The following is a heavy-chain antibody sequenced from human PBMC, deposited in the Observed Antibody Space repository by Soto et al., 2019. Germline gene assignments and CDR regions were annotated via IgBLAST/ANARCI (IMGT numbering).Heavy chain of an antibody. V-gene: IGHV4-59*01. CDR1: GASISSYY. J-gene: IGHJ4*02. CDR3: AILSPTSVIWSLVY. Sequence: PSETLSLTCTVSGASISSYYWSWIRQPPGKGLEWIGYIYYSGSTNYNPSLKSRVTISVDTSKNQFSLKVSSVTATDTAVYYCAILSPTSVIWSLVYWGQVTLVTV. D-gene: IGHD3-10*01. CDR2: IYYSGST.